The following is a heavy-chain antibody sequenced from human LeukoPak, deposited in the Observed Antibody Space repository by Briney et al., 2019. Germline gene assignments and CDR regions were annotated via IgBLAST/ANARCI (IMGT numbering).Heavy chain of an antibody. D-gene: IGHD2-2*01. CDR1: GGSISSYY. CDR3: ARMFPDCSSTSCYPTFDY. Sequence: SETLSLTCTVSGGSISSYYWSWIRQPPGKGLEWIGYIDYSGSTNYNPSLKSRVTISVDTSKNQFSLKLSSVTAADTAVHYCARMFPDCSSTSCYPTFDYWGQGTLVTVSS. V-gene: IGHV4-59*08. CDR2: IDYSGST. J-gene: IGHJ4*02.